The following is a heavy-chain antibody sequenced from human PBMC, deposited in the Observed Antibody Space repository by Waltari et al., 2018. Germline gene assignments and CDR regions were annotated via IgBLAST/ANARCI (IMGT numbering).Heavy chain of an antibody. CDR2: IYPGDSDT. CDR3: ATSYYYDSSGYPIRGFDY. CDR1: GSSFTSYW. Sequence: EVQLVQSGAEVKKPGESLKISCKGSGSSFTSYWLGWVRQLPGKGLEWMGIIYPGDSDTRYSPSFQGQVTISADKSISTAYLQWSSLKASDTAMYYCATSYYYDSSGYPIRGFDYWGQGTLVTVSS. D-gene: IGHD3-22*01. J-gene: IGHJ4*02. V-gene: IGHV5-51*03.